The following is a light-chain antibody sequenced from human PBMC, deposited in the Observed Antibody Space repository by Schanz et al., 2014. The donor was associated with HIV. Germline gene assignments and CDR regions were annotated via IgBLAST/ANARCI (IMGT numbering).Light chain of an antibody. V-gene: IGLV1-47*01. CDR1: SSNIGSNY. Sequence: QSVLTQPPSASGTPGQRVTISCSGSSSNIGSNYVYWYQQLPGTAPKLLIYRNNQRPSGVPDRFSGSQSGTSASLAITGLQADDEADYYCATWVDSLNGWVFGGGTKLTVL. CDR2: RNN. J-gene: IGLJ3*02. CDR3: ATWVDSLNGWV.